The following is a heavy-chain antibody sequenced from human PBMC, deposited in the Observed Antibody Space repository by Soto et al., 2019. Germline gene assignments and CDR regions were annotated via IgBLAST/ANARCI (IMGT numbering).Heavy chain of an antibody. CDR3: AREKVGTTFFDN. D-gene: IGHD1-1*01. Sequence: SCKASGGTFGSQGIAWVRQPPGKGLEWIGSIYPSVSSYHNPSLATRLRLSIDTSKNQFTLNLTSVTAADTALYFCAREKVGTTFFDNWGQGIQVTVSS. J-gene: IGHJ4*02. V-gene: IGHV4-39*02. CDR1: GGTFGSQGIA. CDR2: IYPSVSS.